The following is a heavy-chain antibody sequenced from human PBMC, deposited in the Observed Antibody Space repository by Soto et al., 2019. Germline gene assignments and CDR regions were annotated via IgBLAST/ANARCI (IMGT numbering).Heavy chain of an antibody. J-gene: IGHJ5*02. V-gene: IGHV3-11*06. CDR3: ARDLGSGYGWFDP. Sequence: GGSLRLSCAASGFTFSGYYMRWIRQAPGKGLEWVSYISSSSSYTNYADSVKGRFTISRDNARNSLYLQMNSLRAEDTAVYYCARDLGSGYGWFDPWGQGTLVTVSS. CDR1: GFTFSGYY. CDR2: ISSSSSYT. D-gene: IGHD5-12*01.